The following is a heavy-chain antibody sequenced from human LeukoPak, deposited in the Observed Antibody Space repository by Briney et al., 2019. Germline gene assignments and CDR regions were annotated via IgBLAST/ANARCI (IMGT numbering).Heavy chain of an antibody. CDR2: ISSSSSTI. D-gene: IGHD1-26*01. CDR1: GFTFSSYS. Sequence: GGSLRLSCAASGFTFSSYSMNWVRQALGKGLVWVSYISSSSSTIYYADSVKVRFTISRDNAKNSLYLQMNSLRAEDTAVYYCARGVGATFHDAFDIWGQGTMVTVSS. V-gene: IGHV3-48*01. CDR3: ARGVGATFHDAFDI. J-gene: IGHJ3*02.